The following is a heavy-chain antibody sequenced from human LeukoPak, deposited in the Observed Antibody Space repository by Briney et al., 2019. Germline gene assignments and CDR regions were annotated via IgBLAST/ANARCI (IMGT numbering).Heavy chain of an antibody. CDR2: IYYSGST. CDR3: ARGGGITMVRGDPEYFQH. V-gene: IGHV4-31*02. J-gene: IGHJ1*01. Sequence: KGLEWIGYIYYSGSTYYNPSLKSRVTISVDTSKNQFSLKLSSVTAADTAVYYCARGGGITMVRGDPEYFQHWGQGTLVTVSS. D-gene: IGHD3-10*01.